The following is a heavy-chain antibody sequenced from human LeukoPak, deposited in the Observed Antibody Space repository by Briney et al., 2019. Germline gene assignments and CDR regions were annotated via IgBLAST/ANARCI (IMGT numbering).Heavy chain of an antibody. J-gene: IGHJ4*02. CDR2: ISWNSGSI. CDR1: GFTFDDYA. D-gene: IGHD6-6*01. Sequence: PGRSLRLSCAASGFTFDDYAMHWVRQAPGKGLEWVSGISWNSGSIGYADSVKGRFTISRDNAKNSLYLQMNSLRAEDMALYYCAKGRGSSVRYPLFDYWGQGTLVTVSS. V-gene: IGHV3-9*03. CDR3: AKGRGSSVRYPLFDY.